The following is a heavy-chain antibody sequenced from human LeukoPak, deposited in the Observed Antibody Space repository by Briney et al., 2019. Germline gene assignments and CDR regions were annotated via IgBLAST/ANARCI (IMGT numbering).Heavy chain of an antibody. D-gene: IGHD3-16*01. Sequence: ASVKVSCKASGYIFTGYFIHWVRQAPGQGLEWMGRINPNSGDTNYAQKFQGRVTMTRDTSISTSYMELTSLKSDDTAVYYCAAGVLHGGGNWFDPWGQGTLVTVSS. J-gene: IGHJ5*02. CDR3: AAGVLHGGGNWFDP. V-gene: IGHV1-2*06. CDR2: INPNSGDT. CDR1: GYIFTGYF.